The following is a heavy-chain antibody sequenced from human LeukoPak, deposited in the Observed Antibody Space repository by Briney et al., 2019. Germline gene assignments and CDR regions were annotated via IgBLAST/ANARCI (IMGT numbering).Heavy chain of an antibody. CDR2: AYYRSKCYI. J-gene: IGHJ4*02. D-gene: IGHD3-10*01. CDR1: XXXFSXSPXX. Sequence: LTXXXSXXXFSXSPXXWXWHRQSTARDLEGLGRAYYRSKCYIDYAVSLKGRITITPDTSKNQFSLQLNSVTPEDTAVYYCARGAVRGGTNFDYWGQGTLVTVSS. CDR3: ARGAVRGGTNFDY. V-gene: IGHV6-1*01.